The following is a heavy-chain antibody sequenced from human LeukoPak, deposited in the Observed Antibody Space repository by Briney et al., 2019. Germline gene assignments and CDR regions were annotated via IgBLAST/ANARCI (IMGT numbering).Heavy chain of an antibody. V-gene: IGHV3-30-3*01. CDR3: AKDLATRYFDY. CDR1: GFTFSSYA. J-gene: IGHJ4*02. CDR2: ISYDGSNK. Sequence: GRSLRLSCAASGFTFSSYAMHWVRQAPGKGLEWVAVISYDGSNKYYADSVKGRFTISRDNSKNTLYLQMNSLRAEDTAVYYCAKDLATRYFDYWGQGTLVTVSS.